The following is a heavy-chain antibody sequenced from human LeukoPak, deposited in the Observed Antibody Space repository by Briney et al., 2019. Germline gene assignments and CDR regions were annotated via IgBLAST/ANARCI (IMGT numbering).Heavy chain of an antibody. CDR3: ARDLLRYSSLSIAGDY. J-gene: IGHJ4*02. D-gene: IGHD3-9*01. Sequence: ASVKVSCKASGYTFSNYGLSWVRLAPVQGLQYMGWISAYNGYTNYAQKFQGRVSMTTDTSTSTAYMELRSLRSDDTAVYYCARDLLRYSSLSIAGDYWGQGTLVTVSS. CDR1: GYTFSNYG. V-gene: IGHV1-18*01. CDR2: ISAYNGYT.